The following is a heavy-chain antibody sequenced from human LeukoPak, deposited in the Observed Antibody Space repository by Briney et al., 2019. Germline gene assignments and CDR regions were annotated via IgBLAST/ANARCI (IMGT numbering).Heavy chain of an antibody. D-gene: IGHD3-3*01. V-gene: IGHV1-8*02. J-gene: IGHJ6*02. CDR1: GYTFTSYG. CDR3: ARVLSYDFWSGYFKGYYYGMDV. Sequence: ASVKVSCKASGYTFTSYGITWVRQATGQGLEWMGWMNPNSGNTGYAQKFQGRVTMTRNTSISTAYMELSSLRSEDTAVYYCARVLSYDFWSGYFKGYYYGMDVWGQGTTVTVSS. CDR2: MNPNSGNT.